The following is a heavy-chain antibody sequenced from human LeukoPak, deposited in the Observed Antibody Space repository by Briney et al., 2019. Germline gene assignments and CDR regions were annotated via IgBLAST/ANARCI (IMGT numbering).Heavy chain of an antibody. V-gene: IGHV4-59*01. CDR1: GDSISTYY. CDR3: ARVHYSSSYDYWYFDL. J-gene: IGHJ2*01. Sequence: SETLSLTCTVSGDSISTYYWSWIRQPPGKGLQWIGCIYYSGSTNYNPSLKSRVTISVDTSKNQFSLKLSSVTAADTAVYYCARVHYSSSYDYWYFDLWGRGTLVTVSS. CDR2: IYYSGST. D-gene: IGHD6-13*01.